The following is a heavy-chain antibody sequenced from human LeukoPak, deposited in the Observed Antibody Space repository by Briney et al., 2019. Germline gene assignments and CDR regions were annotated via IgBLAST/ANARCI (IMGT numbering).Heavy chain of an antibody. CDR1: GFRFSSYC. CDR2: INEDGSDT. Sequence: GGSLRLSCEVSGFRFSSYCMSWVRQSPAKGLEWVASINEDGSDTNYIDSVRGRFTVSRDNSSNTLYLQVNSLRAEDSALYFCSKRGPSTGWHFFGRWGPGTLVTVSS. V-gene: IGHV3-23*01. CDR3: SKRGPSTGWHFFGR. D-gene: IGHD6-19*01. J-gene: IGHJ4*02.